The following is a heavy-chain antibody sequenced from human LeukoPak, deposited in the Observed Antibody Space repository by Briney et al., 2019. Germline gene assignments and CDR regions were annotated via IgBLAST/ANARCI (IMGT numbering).Heavy chain of an antibody. CDR1: GFTFSSYS. D-gene: IGHD6-19*01. CDR3: ARDEQWLVPSWFDP. J-gene: IGHJ5*02. Sequence: GGSLRLPCAASGFTFSSYSMNWVRQAPGKGLEWVSYISSSSSTIYYADSVKGRFTISRDNAKNSLYLQMNSLRAEDTAVYYCARDEQWLVPSWFDPWGQGTLVTVSS. CDR2: ISSSSSTI. V-gene: IGHV3-48*04.